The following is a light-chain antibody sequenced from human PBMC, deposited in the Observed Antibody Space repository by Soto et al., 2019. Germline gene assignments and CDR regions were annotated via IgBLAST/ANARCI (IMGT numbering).Light chain of an antibody. CDR3: SSYTSSSNYV. J-gene: IGLJ1*01. Sequence: QSALTQPRSVSGSPGQSVTISCTGTSSDFGGYNYVSWYQQHPAKAPKLMIFEVSNRPSGISSRFSGSKSGNTASLTISGLQAEDEADYYCSSYTSSSNYVFGTGTKV. CDR2: EVS. V-gene: IGLV2-14*01. CDR1: SSDFGGYNY.